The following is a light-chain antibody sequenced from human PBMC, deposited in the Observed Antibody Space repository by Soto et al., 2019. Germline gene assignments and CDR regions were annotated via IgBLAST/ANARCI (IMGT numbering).Light chain of an antibody. CDR3: QQYDNFPPYT. CDR1: RDISVY. Sequence: DIQMTQSPTSLSVSAGDTVTITCRASRDISVYLNWYQHKPGHPPKLIVYDAPNLQTGVPSKFSGSGSGTHFTFTITNLQPEDIATYYCQQYDNFPPYTFGQGTKLDIK. CDR2: DAP. V-gene: IGKV1-33*01. J-gene: IGKJ2*01.